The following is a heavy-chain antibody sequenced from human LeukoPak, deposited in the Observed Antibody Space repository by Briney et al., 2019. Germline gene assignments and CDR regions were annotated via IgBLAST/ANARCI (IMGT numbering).Heavy chain of an antibody. CDR2: ISYDGSNK. Sequence: PARSLRLSCAASGFTFSSYAMHWVRQAPGKGLEWVAVISYDGSNKYYADSVKGRFTISRDNSKNTLYLQMNSLRAEDTAVYYCARESNRNYYGSGSSKGGDYWGQGTLVTVSS. J-gene: IGHJ4*02. CDR3: ARESNRNYYGSGSSKGGDY. V-gene: IGHV3-30-3*01. CDR1: GFTFSSYA. D-gene: IGHD3-10*01.